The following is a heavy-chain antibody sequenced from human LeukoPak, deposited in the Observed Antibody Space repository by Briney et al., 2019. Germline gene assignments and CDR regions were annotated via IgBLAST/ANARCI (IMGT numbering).Heavy chain of an antibody. J-gene: IGHJ5*02. CDR1: GYSFTSYW. Sequence: GESLKISCKGSGYSFTSYWIGWVRQMPGKGLEWVGIIYPDDSETKYSPSFQGQVTISADKSISTAYLQWSSLKASDTAMYYCARQDSSGWTNWFDPWGQGTLVTVSS. V-gene: IGHV5-51*01. D-gene: IGHD6-19*01. CDR2: IYPDDSET. CDR3: ARQDSSGWTNWFDP.